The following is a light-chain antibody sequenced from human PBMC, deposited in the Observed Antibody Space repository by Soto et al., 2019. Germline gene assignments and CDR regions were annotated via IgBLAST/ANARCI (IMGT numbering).Light chain of an antibody. CDR1: QSVSNK. J-gene: IGKJ4*01. Sequence: EIVMTQSPATLSVSPGERATLSCRASQSVSNKLAWYQQKPGQAPRLLIYGASTRATGIPARFSGSGSVTEFTLTISSLQSEDFAVYYCQEYNNWHPVTFGGGTKVEIK. V-gene: IGKV3-15*01. CDR2: GAS. CDR3: QEYNNWHPVT.